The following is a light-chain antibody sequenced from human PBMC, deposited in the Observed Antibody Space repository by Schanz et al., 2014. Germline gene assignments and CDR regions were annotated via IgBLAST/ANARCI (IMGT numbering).Light chain of an antibody. V-gene: IGLV1-47*02. Sequence: HSVLTQPPSASGSPGQRVSISCSGSSSNIGRSYVCWYQQLPGTAPKLLMYSDNQRPSGVPDRFSGSKSGTSASLAISGLQSEDEADYYCATWDDTLKARVFGGGTKLTVL. CDR2: SDN. CDR3: ATWDDTLKARV. CDR1: SSNIGRSY. J-gene: IGLJ3*02.